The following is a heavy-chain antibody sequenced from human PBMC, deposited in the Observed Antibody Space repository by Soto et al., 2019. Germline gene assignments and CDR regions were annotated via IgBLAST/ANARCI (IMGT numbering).Heavy chain of an antibody. V-gene: IGHV4-30-4*01. D-gene: IGHD2-15*01. Sequence: PSETLSLTCSVSGDSISSVDYFWAWIRQPPGQALEYIGYIYKSATTYYNPSFESRVAISLDTSKSQFSLNVTSVTAADTAVYFCARGRYCLTGRCFPNWFDSWGQGTQVTVS. CDR1: GDSISSVDYF. CDR2: IYKSATT. J-gene: IGHJ5*01. CDR3: ARGRYCLTGRCFPNWFDS.